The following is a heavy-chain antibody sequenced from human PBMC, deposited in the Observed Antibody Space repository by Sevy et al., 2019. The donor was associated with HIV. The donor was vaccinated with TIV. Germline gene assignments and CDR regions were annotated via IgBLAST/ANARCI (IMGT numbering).Heavy chain of an antibody. Sequence: GESLKISCAASGFTFSGSAMHWVRQASGKGLEWVGRIRSKANSYATAYAASVKGRFTISRDDSKNTAYLQMNSLKTEETAVYYCTSWAGYDFWSGPNDAFDIWGQGTMVTVSS. CDR2: IRSKANSYAT. CDR1: GFTFSGSA. J-gene: IGHJ3*02. CDR3: TSWAGYDFWSGPNDAFDI. V-gene: IGHV3-73*01. D-gene: IGHD3-3*01.